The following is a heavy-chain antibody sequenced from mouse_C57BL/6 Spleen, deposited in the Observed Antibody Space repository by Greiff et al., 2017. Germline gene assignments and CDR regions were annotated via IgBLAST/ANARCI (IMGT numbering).Heavy chain of an antibody. CDR2: IAPSDSYT. CDR1: GYTFTSYW. D-gene: IGHD2-2*01. Sequence: QVQLQQPGAELVMPGASVKLSCKASGYTFTSYWMHWVKQRPGQGLEWIGEIAPSDSYTNYNQKFKGKSTLTVDKSSSTAYMQLSSLTSEDSAVYYCARSASLWLRGFDYWGQGTTLTVSS. V-gene: IGHV1-69*01. CDR3: ARSASLWLRGFDY. J-gene: IGHJ2*01.